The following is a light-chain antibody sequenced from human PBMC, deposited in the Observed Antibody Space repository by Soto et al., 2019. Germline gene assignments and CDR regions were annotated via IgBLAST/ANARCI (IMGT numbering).Light chain of an antibody. CDR3: QQYDNWPRT. CDR1: QSVSSN. V-gene: IGKV3-15*01. Sequence: EIVITQSPATLSVSPGERVTLSCRASQSVSSNLAWYQQKTGQPPRLLIYDASTRDTRIPSRFRGRGSWTEFTLTVSRLQSEDFSVYFCQQYDNWPRTFGPGTQVDIK. J-gene: IGKJ1*01. CDR2: DAS.